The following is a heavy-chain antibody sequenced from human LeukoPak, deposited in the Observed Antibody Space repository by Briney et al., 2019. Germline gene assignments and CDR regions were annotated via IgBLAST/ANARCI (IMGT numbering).Heavy chain of an antibody. V-gene: IGHV3-21*01. J-gene: IGHJ6*02. Sequence: GGSLRLSCAASGFTFTSYYMNWVRQAPGKGLEWVSSISSSGGHIYYADSVKGRFTNSRDNPKNSLYLQMNSLRAEDTAVYYCARGSSSWPYYYNLDVWGQGTPVTVS. CDR1: GFTFTSYY. D-gene: IGHD6-6*01. CDR2: ISSSGGHI. CDR3: ARGSSSWPYYYNLDV.